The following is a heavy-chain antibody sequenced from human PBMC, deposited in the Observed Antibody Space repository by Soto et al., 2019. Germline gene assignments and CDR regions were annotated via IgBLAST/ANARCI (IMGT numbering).Heavy chain of an antibody. Sequence: SETLSLTCSVSGGSISSSSYFWGWIRQPPGKGLEWIGSIYCSGSTYYNPSLKSRVTVSVDTSKNQFSLKLSSVTAADTAVYYCARHVIAVAGEYYFDYWGQGTLVTVSS. J-gene: IGHJ4*02. D-gene: IGHD6-19*01. V-gene: IGHV4-39*01. CDR2: IYCSGST. CDR1: GGSISSSSYF. CDR3: ARHVIAVAGEYYFDY.